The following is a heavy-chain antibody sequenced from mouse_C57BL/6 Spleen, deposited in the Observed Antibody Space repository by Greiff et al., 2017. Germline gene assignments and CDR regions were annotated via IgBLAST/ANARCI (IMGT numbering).Heavy chain of an antibody. D-gene: IGHD1-1*01. V-gene: IGHV1-15*01. Sequence: QVQLQQSGAELVRPGASVTLSCKASGYTFTDYEMHWVKQTPVHGLEWIGAIDPETGGTAYNQKFKGKAILTADKSSSTAYMGLRSLTSEDSAVYYCTSSPPYYYGSSLVDYWGQGTTLTVSS. CDR1: GYTFTDYE. CDR2: IDPETGGT. CDR3: TSSPPYYYGSSLVDY. J-gene: IGHJ2*01.